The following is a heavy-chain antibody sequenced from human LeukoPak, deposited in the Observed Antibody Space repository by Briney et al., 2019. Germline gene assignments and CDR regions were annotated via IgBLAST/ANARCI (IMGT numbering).Heavy chain of an antibody. CDR2: IIPIFGKA. Sequence: GSSVKVSCKASGGTFSSYAISWVRQAPGQGLEWIGGIIPIFGKANYAQKFQGRVTITTDESTSTAYMELSSLRSEDTAVYYCATPPYYDSSGYYFFDYWGQGTQVTVSS. CDR1: GGTFSSYA. J-gene: IGHJ4*02. D-gene: IGHD3-22*01. V-gene: IGHV1-69*05. CDR3: ATPPYYDSSGYYFFDY.